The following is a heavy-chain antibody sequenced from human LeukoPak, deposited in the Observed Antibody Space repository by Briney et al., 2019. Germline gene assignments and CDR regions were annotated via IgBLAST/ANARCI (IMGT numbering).Heavy chain of an antibody. Sequence: GGSLRLSCAASGFTFSSYAMNWVRQAPGKGLEWVSGLSGSGRGGSTYYAASVKGRFIISRENSKNTLYLQMNSLRAGDMAVYYCAKSLAAAGNYWGQGTLVTVSS. CDR2: LSGSGRGGST. D-gene: IGHD6-13*01. J-gene: IGHJ4*02. V-gene: IGHV3-23*01. CDR3: AKSLAAAGNY. CDR1: GFTFSSYA.